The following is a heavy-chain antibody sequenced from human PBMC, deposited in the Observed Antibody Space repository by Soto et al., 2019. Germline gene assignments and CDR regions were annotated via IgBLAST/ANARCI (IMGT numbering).Heavy chain of an antibody. CDR1: GFTFSSYG. D-gene: IGHD1-26*01. Sequence: QVQLVESGGGVVQPGRSLRLSCAASGFTFSSYGMHWVRQAPGKGLEWVAVISYDGSNKYYADSVKGRFTISRDNSKNTLYLQMNSLTAEDPAVSYCAKDEYSVSYRVNYWGQGTLVTVYS. J-gene: IGHJ4*02. CDR3: AKDEYSVSYRVNY. CDR2: ISYDGSNK. V-gene: IGHV3-30*18.